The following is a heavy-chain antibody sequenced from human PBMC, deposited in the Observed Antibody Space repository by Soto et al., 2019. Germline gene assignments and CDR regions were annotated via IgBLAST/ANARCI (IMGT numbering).Heavy chain of an antibody. Sequence: QVQLVQSGAEVKKPGASVKVSCKASGYTFTNYGITWVRQAPGQGLEWMGWISTYKKDTDYAQKLQGRVTMTTDTSTSTAYMELRSLGSDDTAVYYCASSDSGIYRDWCQGTLVIVSS. J-gene: IGHJ4*02. V-gene: IGHV1-18*01. CDR1: GYTFTNYG. CDR2: ISTYKKDT. CDR3: ASSDSGIYRD. D-gene: IGHD1-26*01.